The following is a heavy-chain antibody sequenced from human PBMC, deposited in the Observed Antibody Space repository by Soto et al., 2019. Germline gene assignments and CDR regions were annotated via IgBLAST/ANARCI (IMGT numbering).Heavy chain of an antibody. D-gene: IGHD5-12*01. V-gene: IGHV3-30*18. J-gene: IGHJ4*02. Sequence: PGGSLRLSCAASEFTFSSLGMHWVRQAPGKGLEWVAVASPDGAVNFYADAVKGRFTISRDNSKNTLFLQMGSLRVEDSALYYCAKERSFYSGYDYWGPGTLVTVSS. CDR3: AKERSFYSGYDY. CDR1: EFTFSSLG. CDR2: ASPDGAVN.